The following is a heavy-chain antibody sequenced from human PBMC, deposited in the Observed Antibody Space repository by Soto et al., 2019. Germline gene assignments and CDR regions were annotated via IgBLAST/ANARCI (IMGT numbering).Heavy chain of an antibody. D-gene: IGHD2-2*01. CDR3: ARSQGAIPGDN. J-gene: IGHJ4*02. V-gene: IGHV3-7*05. CDR2: IKQDGTEK. CDR1: GFTISSYW. Sequence: EVQLVESGGDLVQPGGSLRLSCAASGFTISSYWMSWVRQVPGKGLEWVANIKQDGTEKYYVDSVKGRFTISRDNAKNSLYLQMSSLSAEDTAVYHCARSQGAIPGDNWGQGTLVMVSS.